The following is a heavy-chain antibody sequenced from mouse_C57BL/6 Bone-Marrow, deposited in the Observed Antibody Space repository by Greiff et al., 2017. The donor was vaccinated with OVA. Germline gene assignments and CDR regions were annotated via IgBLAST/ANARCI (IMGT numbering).Heavy chain of an antibody. CDR3: ARGGGNWDLDY. CDR2: IDPSDSET. V-gene: IGHV1-52*01. D-gene: IGHD4-1*01. Sequence: QVQLQQSGAELVRPGSSVKLSCKASGYTFTSYWMHWVKQRPIQGLEWIGNIDPSDSETHYNQKFKDKATLTVDKSSSTAYMQLSSLTSEDSAVYYCARGGGNWDLDYWGQGTTLTVSS. CDR1: GYTFTSYW. J-gene: IGHJ2*01.